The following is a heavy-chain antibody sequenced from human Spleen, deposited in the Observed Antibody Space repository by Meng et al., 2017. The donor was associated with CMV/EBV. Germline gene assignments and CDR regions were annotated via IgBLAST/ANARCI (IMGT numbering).Heavy chain of an antibody. D-gene: IGHD2-2*01. V-gene: IGHV1-18*01. CDR2: ISAYNGNT. CDR1: FTSYG. CDR3: ARTDYCSSTSCYLYYFDY. Sequence: FTSYGISWVRQAPGQGLEWMGWISAYNGNTNYAQKLQGRVTMTTDTSTSTAYMELRSLRSDDTAVYYCARTDYCSSTSCYLYYFDYWGQGTLVTVSS. J-gene: IGHJ4*02.